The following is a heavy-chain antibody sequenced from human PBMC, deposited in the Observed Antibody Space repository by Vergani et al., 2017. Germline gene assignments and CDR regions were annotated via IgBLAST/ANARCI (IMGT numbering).Heavy chain of an antibody. CDR3: VRDVRVSRT. J-gene: IGHJ3*01. V-gene: IGHV3-21*01. Sequence: EVQLLESGGGLAQPGGSLRLSCAASGFTFRNYAMTWVRQAPGKGLEWVSSISGNNDDVYYADSVKCRFTISRDNAKNALYLDMSSLRAEDTAVYHCVRDVRVSRTWGQGTWVAVSS. CDR1: GFTFRNYA. CDR2: ISGNNDDV.